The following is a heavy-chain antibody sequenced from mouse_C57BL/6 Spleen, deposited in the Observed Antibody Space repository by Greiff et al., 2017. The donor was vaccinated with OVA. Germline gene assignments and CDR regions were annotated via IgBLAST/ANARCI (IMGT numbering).Heavy chain of an antibody. CDR1: GYSLTSGYY. CDR3: ARETAQATAY. Sequence: VQLQQSGPGLVKPSQSLSLTCSVTGYSLTSGYYWNWIRQFPGNKLEWMGYISYDGSNNYNPSLKNRISITRDTSKNQFFLKLNSVTTEDTATYYCARETAQATAYWGQGTLVTVSA. J-gene: IGHJ3*01. V-gene: IGHV3-6*01. CDR2: ISYDGSN. D-gene: IGHD3-2*02.